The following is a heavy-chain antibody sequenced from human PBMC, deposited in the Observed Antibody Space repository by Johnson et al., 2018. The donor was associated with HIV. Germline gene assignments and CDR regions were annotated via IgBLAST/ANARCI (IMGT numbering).Heavy chain of an antibody. J-gene: IGHJ3*02. CDR2: IKQDGSEK. D-gene: IGHD6-19*01. CDR3: VQGVPNPAGAFDI. CDR1: GFTFSSYW. V-gene: IGHV3-7*02. Sequence: VLLVESGGGLVQPGGSLRLSCAASGFTFSSYWMSWVRQAPGKGLEWVANIKQDGSEKYYADSVKGRFTISRDNSKNTLYLQMNSLRAEDTAVYYCVQGVPNPAGAFDIWGRGTMVTVSS.